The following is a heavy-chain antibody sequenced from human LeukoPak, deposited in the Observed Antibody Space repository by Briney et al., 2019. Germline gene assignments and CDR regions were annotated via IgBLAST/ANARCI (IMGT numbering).Heavy chain of an antibody. CDR1: GYTLTELS. D-gene: IGHD2-21*02. J-gene: IGHJ4*02. V-gene: IGHV1-24*01. CDR3: ATWVGTTLIFDY. CDR2: FNPEDGET. Sequence: ASVKVSCKVSGYTLTELSMHWVRQAPGKGLERMGGFNPEDGETNYAQKFQGRVTMTEDTSADTAYMELSSLRSEDTAVYYCATWVGTTLIFDYWGQGTLVTVSS.